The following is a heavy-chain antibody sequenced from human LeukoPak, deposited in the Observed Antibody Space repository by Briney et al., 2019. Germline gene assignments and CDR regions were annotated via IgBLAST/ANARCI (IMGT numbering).Heavy chain of an antibody. CDR2: IYYTGST. V-gene: IGHV4-59*12. J-gene: IGHJ4*02. D-gene: IGHD3-22*01. CDR3: ARSSLYDSSGYYERVYFDY. Sequence: ETPSHTCAVSGGSISRLYWSWIWQRPGEGLGRSGYIYYTGSTNYNPSLKSRVTISVDTSKNQFSLKLSSVTAADTAVYYCARSSLYDSSGYYERVYFDYWGQGTLVTVSS. CDR1: GGSISRLY.